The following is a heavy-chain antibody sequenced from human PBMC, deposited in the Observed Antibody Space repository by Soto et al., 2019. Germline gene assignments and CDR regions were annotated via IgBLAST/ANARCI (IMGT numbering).Heavy chain of an antibody. CDR3: ARGELGDGYNPDFDY. J-gene: IGHJ4*02. CDR1: GYTFTGYY. CDR2: INPNSGGT. Sequence: ASVKVSCKASGYTFTGYYMHWVRQAPGQGLEWMGWINPNSGGTNYAQKFQGWVTMTRDTSTSTVYMELSSLRSEDTAVYYCARGELGDGYNPDFDYWGQGTLVTVSS. D-gene: IGHD5-12*01. V-gene: IGHV1-2*04.